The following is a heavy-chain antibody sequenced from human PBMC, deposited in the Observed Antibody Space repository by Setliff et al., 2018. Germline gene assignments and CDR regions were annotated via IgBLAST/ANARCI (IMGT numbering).Heavy chain of an antibody. CDR1: GFTFSDFG. D-gene: IGHD2-15*01. Sequence: GGSLRLSCAASGFTFSDFGMTLVRQAPGKRLEWVSSISATGGNTFYADSVKGRFTISRDNSKNTLYLQMDSLRAEDTAVYYCARTCSGSGCYAGLESWGQGTPVTVSS. CDR3: ARTCSGSGCYAGLES. CDR2: ISATGGNT. V-gene: IGHV3-23*01. J-gene: IGHJ4*02.